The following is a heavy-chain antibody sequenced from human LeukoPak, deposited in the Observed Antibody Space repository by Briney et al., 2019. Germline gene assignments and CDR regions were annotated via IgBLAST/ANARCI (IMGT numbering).Heavy chain of an antibody. J-gene: IGHJ5*02. Sequence: SETLSLTCAVYGGSFSGYYWSWIRQPPGKGLEWIGEINHSGSTNYNPSLKSRVTISVDTSENQFSLKLSSVTAADTAVYYCARGLLYYGSGRNGIDPWGQGTLVTVSS. V-gene: IGHV4-34*01. D-gene: IGHD3-10*01. CDR3: ARGLLYYGSGRNGIDP. CDR2: INHSGST. CDR1: GGSFSGYY.